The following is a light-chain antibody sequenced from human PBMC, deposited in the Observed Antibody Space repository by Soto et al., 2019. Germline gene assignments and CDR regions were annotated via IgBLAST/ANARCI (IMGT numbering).Light chain of an antibody. V-gene: IGKV1-39*01. CDR2: AAS. Sequence: DIQMTQSPSSLSASVGDRVTITCRASQSISSYLNWYQQKPGKAPKLLIYAASSLQSGVPSRFSGSGSGTDFTLIISSLQPEDFATYYCQQSYSTPRMYTFGQGTKLEIK. CDR3: QQSYSTPRMYT. CDR1: QSISSY. J-gene: IGKJ2*01.